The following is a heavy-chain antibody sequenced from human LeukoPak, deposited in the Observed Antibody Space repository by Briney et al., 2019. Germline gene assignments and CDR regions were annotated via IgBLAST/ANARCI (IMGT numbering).Heavy chain of an antibody. J-gene: IGHJ4*02. CDR1: GGSFSGYY. CDR2: INHSGST. CDR3: ARGIYFGRAARQPFDY. V-gene: IGHV4-34*01. D-gene: IGHD6-6*01. Sequence: SETLSLTCAVYGGSFSGYYWSWIRQPPGKGLEWIGEINHSGSTNYNPSLKSRVTISVDTSKNQFSLKLSSVTAADTAVYYCARGIYFGRAARQPFDYWGQGTLVTVSS.